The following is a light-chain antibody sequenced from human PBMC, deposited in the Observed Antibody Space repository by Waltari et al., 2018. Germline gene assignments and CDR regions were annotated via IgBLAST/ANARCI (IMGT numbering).Light chain of an antibody. Sequence: DIQMTQSPSTLSASVGDRVTVTCRASPNINKWLAWYQQKPGKAPNLLIYDASTLQSGVPSRFSGSGFGTEFTLAISSLQPEDFATYFCQHYNTYPPTFGQGTRVELK. V-gene: IGKV1-5*01. CDR3: QHYNTYPPT. J-gene: IGKJ1*01. CDR2: DAS. CDR1: PNINKW.